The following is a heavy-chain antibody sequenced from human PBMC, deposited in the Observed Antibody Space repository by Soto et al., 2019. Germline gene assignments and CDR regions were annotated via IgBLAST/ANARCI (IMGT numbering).Heavy chain of an antibody. Sequence: QVQLQESGPGLVKPSQTLSLTCSVSGGSISDYDYYWSWIRQPPGKGLEWIGYIFYSGSTSYTPSLQSRVTISIDTSKNQFSLNLTSVTAADTAVYFCARDRRDGYNRLPYGMDVWGQGTTVTVSS. CDR2: IFYSGST. CDR1: GGSISDYDYY. CDR3: ARDRRDGYNRLPYGMDV. V-gene: IGHV4-30-4*01. J-gene: IGHJ6*02. D-gene: IGHD5-12*01.